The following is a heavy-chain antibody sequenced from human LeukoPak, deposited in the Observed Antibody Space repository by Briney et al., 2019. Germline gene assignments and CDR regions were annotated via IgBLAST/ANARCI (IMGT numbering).Heavy chain of an antibody. CDR3: ARSEYSSSSGHVDY. CDR2: LYFSGST. Sequence: PSETLSLTCTVSGXSISSYYWSWIRQPPGKGLEWIGYLYFSGSTDYNPSLKSRVTISVDTSKNQFSLKLSSVTAADTAVYYCARSEYSSSSGHVDYWGQGTLVTVSS. J-gene: IGHJ4*02. V-gene: IGHV4-59*08. D-gene: IGHD6-6*01. CDR1: GXSISSYY.